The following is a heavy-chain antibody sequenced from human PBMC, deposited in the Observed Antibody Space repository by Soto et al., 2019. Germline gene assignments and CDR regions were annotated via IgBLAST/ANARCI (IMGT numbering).Heavy chain of an antibody. CDR3: SRGWTDGIWDYHFDY. CDR1: AFTLSNYW. Sequence: EVQLVESGGGLVQPGGSLRLSCAASAFTLSNYWMSWVRQAPGKGLEWVANIKQDGSEKYYADSVKGRFTISRDNAKNSVYLEMNGLRAEDTAVYYCSRGWTDGIWDYHFDYWGQGTLVTVSS. D-gene: IGHD2-8*01. J-gene: IGHJ4*02. V-gene: IGHV3-7*03. CDR2: IKQDGSEK.